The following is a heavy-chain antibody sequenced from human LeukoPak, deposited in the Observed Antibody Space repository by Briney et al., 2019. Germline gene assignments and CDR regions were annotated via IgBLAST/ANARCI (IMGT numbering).Heavy chain of an antibody. CDR3: ARALTMIRGVIGIAFDL. CDR1: GFTFSSYE. V-gene: IGHV3-33*08. D-gene: IGHD3-10*01. CDR2: IWYDGSNK. J-gene: IGHJ3*01. Sequence: GGSLRLSCAVSGFTFSSYEMNWVRQAPGKGLEWVAVIWYDGSNKYYADSVKGRFTISRDNSKNTLYLQMNSLRAEDTAVYYCARALTMIRGVIGIAFDLWGQGTMVTVSP.